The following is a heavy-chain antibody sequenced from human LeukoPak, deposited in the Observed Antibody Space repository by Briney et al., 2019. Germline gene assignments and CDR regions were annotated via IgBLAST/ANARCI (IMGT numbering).Heavy chain of an antibody. CDR1: GYTFTDYY. V-gene: IGHV1-2*02. D-gene: IGHD6-13*01. CDR2: INTDSGGT. Sequence: ASVKVSCKASGYTFTDYYMHWARQAPGQGLEWMVWINTDSGGTNYAQKFQGRVTMTIDTSISTAYLELTRLTSDDTAVYYCARGEGSSIDYWGQGTLVTVSS. J-gene: IGHJ4*02. CDR3: ARGEGSSIDY.